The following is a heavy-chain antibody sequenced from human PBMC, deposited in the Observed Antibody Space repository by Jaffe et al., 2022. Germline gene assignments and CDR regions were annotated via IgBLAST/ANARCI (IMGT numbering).Heavy chain of an antibody. D-gene: IGHD3-22*01. CDR1: GFTFSSYS. Sequence: EVQLVESGGGLVKPGGSLRLSCAASGFTFSSYSMNWVRQAPGKGLEWVSSISSSSSYIYYADSVKGRFTISRDNAKNSLYLQMNSLRAEDTAVYYCARVDIRWGQWLTFDYWGQGTLVTVSS. CDR3: ARVDIRWGQWLTFDY. CDR2: ISSSSSYI. V-gene: IGHV3-21*01. J-gene: IGHJ4*02.